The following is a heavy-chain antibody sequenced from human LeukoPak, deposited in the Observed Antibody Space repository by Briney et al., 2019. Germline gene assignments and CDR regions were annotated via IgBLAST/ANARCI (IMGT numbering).Heavy chain of an antibody. CDR2: IYYSGST. CDR3: ARDASYYYDSSGLAFDY. Sequence: SETLSLTCTVSGGSISSSSYYWGWIRQPPGKGLEWIVSIYYSGSTNYNPSLKSRVTISVDTSKNQFSLKLSSVTAADTAVYYCARDASYYYDSSGLAFDYWGQGTLVTVSS. D-gene: IGHD3-22*01. CDR1: GGSISSSSYY. J-gene: IGHJ4*02. V-gene: IGHV4-39*07.